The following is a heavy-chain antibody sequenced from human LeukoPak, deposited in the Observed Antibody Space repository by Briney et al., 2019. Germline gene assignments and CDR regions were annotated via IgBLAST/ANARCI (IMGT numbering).Heavy chain of an antibody. CDR2: IWYDGSNK. D-gene: IGHD3-22*01. J-gene: IGHJ3*02. V-gene: IGHV3-33*01. CDR3: ARDRLGYDSSGYDAFDI. Sequence: GGSLRLSCAASGFTFSSYGMHWVRQAPGKGLEWVAVIWYDGSNKYYADSVKGLFTISRDNSKNTLYLQMNSLRAEDTAVYYCARDRLGYDSSGYDAFDIWGQGTMVTVSS. CDR1: GFTFSSYG.